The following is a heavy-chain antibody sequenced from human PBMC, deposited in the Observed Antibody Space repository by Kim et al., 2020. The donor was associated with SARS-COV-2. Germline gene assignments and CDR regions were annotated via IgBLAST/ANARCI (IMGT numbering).Heavy chain of an antibody. D-gene: IGHD6-19*01. Sequence: SETLSLTCTVSGGSLSSSSYYWGWIRQPPGKGLEWIGTTYYSGNTYYNPSLKSRVTISVDTSKNQFSLKLGSVTAADTAVYYCARHHRFSSFWYVVCYY. J-gene: IGHJ6*01. V-gene: IGHV4-39*01. CDR1: GGSLSSSSYY. CDR3: ARHHRFSSFWYVVCYY. CDR2: TYYSGNT.